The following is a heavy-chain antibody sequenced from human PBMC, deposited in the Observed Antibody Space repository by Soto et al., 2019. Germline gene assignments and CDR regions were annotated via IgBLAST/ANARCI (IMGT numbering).Heavy chain of an antibody. Sequence: EVQLLESGGGLVQPGASLRLSCAASGFTFSSYAMSWVRQAPGKGLEWVAAISGSGGSTYYADSVKGRFTISRDKSRNTLYLQLNSLRAEDTDVYYCGKIAVVVGGQFDYWGQGPLVTVSS. CDR1: GFTFSSYA. J-gene: IGHJ4*02. CDR3: GKIAVVVGGQFDY. D-gene: IGHD6-19*01. CDR2: ISGSGGST. V-gene: IGHV3-23*01.